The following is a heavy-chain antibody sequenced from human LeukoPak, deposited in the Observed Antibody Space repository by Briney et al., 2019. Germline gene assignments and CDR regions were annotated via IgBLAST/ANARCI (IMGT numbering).Heavy chain of an antibody. CDR2: IYTSGST. Sequence: SETLSLTCTVSGGSFSIYYWSWIRQPAGKGLEYIGRIYTSGSTNYNPSLKSRVTMSVDTSNNQFSLKLTSVTAADTAVYYCARGVNSGYFDYCGQGTLVTVSS. D-gene: IGHD1-26*01. J-gene: IGHJ4*02. V-gene: IGHV4-4*07. CDR1: GGSFSIYY. CDR3: ARGVNSGYFDY.